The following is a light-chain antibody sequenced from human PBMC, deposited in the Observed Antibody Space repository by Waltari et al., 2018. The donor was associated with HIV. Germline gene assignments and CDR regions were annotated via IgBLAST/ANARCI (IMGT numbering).Light chain of an antibody. Sequence: QAVLTQPSSLSASPGASASLTCTLRSGINVGTYTINWYQQKPGSPPQYLLRYKPDSDKQQCSAVPSCFSGSKDASANAGILLISGLQSEDEADYYCMIWYSSAGVFGGGTKLTVL. V-gene: IGLV5-45*02. CDR2: YKPDSDK. CDR1: SGINVGTYT. CDR3: MIWYSSAGV. J-gene: IGLJ3*02.